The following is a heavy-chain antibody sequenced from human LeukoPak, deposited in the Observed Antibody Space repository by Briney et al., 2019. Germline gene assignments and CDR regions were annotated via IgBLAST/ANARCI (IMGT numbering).Heavy chain of an antibody. D-gene: IGHD3-22*01. CDR2: ISANNGNT. CDR3: ARGPPMIVP. Sequence: ASVKVSCKASGYTFTNYGISWVRQAPGQGLEWMGWISANNGNTNYAQKPQGRVTMTRDTSTTTAYMELRSLRSDDTAVYYCARGPPMIVPWGQGTLVTVSS. V-gene: IGHV1-18*01. CDR1: GYTFTNYG. J-gene: IGHJ5*02.